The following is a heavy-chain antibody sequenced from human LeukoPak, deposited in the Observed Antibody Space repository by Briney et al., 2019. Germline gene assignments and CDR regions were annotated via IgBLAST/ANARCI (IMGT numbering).Heavy chain of an antibody. CDR1: GFTFSSYG. CDR2: IWYDGSNK. J-gene: IGHJ4*02. Sequence: QPGGSLRLSCAASGFTFSSYGMHWVRQAPGKGLEWVAVIWYDGSNKYYADSVKGRFTISRDNSKNTLYLQMNSLRAEDTAVYFCARGGSDTAMAHDYWGQGTLVTVSS. V-gene: IGHV3-33*01. D-gene: IGHD5-18*01. CDR3: ARGGSDTAMAHDY.